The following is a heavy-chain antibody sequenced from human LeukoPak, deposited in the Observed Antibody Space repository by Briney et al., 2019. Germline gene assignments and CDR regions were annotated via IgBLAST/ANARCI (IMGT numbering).Heavy chain of an antibody. V-gene: IGHV4-61*02. CDR1: GGSISSGSYY. Sequence: SETLSLTCTVSGGSISSGSYYWSWIRQPAGKGLERIGRIYTSGSTNYNPSLKSRVTISVDTSKNQFSLKLSSVTAADTAVYYCARALVDYYDSSGYYHPDWYFDLWGRGTLVTVSS. J-gene: IGHJ2*01. D-gene: IGHD3-22*01. CDR3: ARALVDYYDSSGYYHPDWYFDL. CDR2: IYTSGST.